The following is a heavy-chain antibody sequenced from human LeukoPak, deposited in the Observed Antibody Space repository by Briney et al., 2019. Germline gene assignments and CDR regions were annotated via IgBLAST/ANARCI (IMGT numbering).Heavy chain of an antibody. Sequence: ASVKVSCKASRYTLAGYSMHWVRQAPGQGLEWMGWINPNSGGTNYAQKFQGRVTMTGDTSISTAYMELSRLTSDDTAVYYCARGRGSYSLDYWGQGTLVTVSS. V-gene: IGHV1-2*02. CDR1: RYTLAGYS. J-gene: IGHJ4*02. CDR2: INPNSGGT. CDR3: ARGRGSYSLDY. D-gene: IGHD1-26*01.